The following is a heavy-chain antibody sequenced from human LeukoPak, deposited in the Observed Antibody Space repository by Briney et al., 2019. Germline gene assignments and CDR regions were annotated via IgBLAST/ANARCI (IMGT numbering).Heavy chain of an antibody. CDR3: ARDLRWSHYWYFDL. V-gene: IGHV3-33*01. CDR1: GFTFSSYG. Sequence: QPGGSLRLSCAASGFTFSSYGMHCVRQAPGKGLEWVAVIWYDGSNKYYADSVKGRFTISRDNSKNTLYLQMNSLRAEDTAVYYCARDLRWSHYWYFDLWGRGTLVTVSS. D-gene: IGHD2-15*01. CDR2: IWYDGSNK. J-gene: IGHJ2*01.